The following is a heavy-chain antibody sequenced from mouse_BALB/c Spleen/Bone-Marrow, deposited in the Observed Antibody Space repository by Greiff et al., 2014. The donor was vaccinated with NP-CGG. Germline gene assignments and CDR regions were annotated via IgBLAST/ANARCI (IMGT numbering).Heavy chain of an antibody. CDR2: INSGGNFT. J-gene: IGHJ2*01. Sequence: EVKLMESGGGLVKPGGSLKLSCTVSGFTFSSYAMSWVRQAPEERLEWVATINSGGNFTYYPDSVKGRFTISRDDAKNTLYLQMTSLRSEDTAMYYCARQGTGDFFDYWGQGTTLTVSS. V-gene: IGHV5-9-3*01. D-gene: IGHD3-3*01. CDR3: ARQGTGDFFDY. CDR1: GFTFSSYA.